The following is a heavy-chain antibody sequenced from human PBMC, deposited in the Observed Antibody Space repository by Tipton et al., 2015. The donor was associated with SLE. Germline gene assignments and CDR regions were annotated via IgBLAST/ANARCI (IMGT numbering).Heavy chain of an antibody. CDR1: GFSVTNNY. CDR2: ISGGGGST. Sequence: VQLVQSGGGLTQPGGSLRLSCAASGFSVTNNYMSWVRRAPGKGLEWVSAISGGGGSTYYADFVKGRFSISIDKSKKTLFLQMNSLRVDDTATYYCAKFEKTTDFYLDSWGQGTLVSVSS. D-gene: IGHD1/OR15-1a*01. J-gene: IGHJ4*02. V-gene: IGHV3-23*04. CDR3: AKFEKTTDFYLDS.